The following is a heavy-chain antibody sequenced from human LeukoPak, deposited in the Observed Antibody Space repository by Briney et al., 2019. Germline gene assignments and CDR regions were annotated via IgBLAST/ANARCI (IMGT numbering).Heavy chain of an antibody. CDR1: GGTFSSYA. D-gene: IGHD3-22*01. J-gene: IGHJ4*02. CDR3: ARAYDSSGYGYYFDY. V-gene: IGHV1-69*05. CDR2: IIPIFGTA. Sequence: SVKVSCKASGGTFSSYAISWVRQAPGQGLEWMGGIIPIFGTANYAQKFQGRVTITTDESTSTAYMELSSLRSEDTAVYYCARAYDSSGYGYYFDYWGQGTLVTVSS.